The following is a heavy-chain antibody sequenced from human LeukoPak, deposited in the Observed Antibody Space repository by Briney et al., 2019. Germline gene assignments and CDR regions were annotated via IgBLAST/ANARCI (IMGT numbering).Heavy chain of an antibody. CDR3: AKAPYYDFWSGYFSPDYYYGMDV. V-gene: IGHV3-30*18. D-gene: IGHD3-3*01. J-gene: IGHJ6*02. CDR2: ISYDGSNK. CDR1: GFTFSSYG. Sequence: GGSLRLSCAASGFTFSSYGMHWVRQASGKGLEWVAVISYDGSNKYYADSVKGRFTISRDNSKNTLYLQMNSLRAEDTAVYYCAKAPYYDFWSGYFSPDYYYGMDVWGQGTTVTVSS.